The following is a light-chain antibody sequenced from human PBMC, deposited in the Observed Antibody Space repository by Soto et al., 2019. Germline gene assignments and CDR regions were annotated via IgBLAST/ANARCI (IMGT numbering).Light chain of an antibody. CDR1: QSVGINY. V-gene: IGKV3-20*01. CDR3: QQYGSSPPLT. J-gene: IGKJ4*01. Sequence: EIVLTQSPGTLSLSPGERATLSCRASQSVGINYLAWYQQKPGQAPRLLIYGASSRATGLPDRFSGSGSGTDFTLTISRLEPEEFAIYYCQQYGSSPPLTFGGGTKVEIK. CDR2: GAS.